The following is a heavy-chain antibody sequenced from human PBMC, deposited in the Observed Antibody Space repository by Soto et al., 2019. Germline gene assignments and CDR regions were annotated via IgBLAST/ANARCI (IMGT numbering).Heavy chain of an antibody. V-gene: IGHV3-11*01. CDR2: ISSRDLSI. D-gene: IGHD2-2*01. J-gene: IGHJ6*02. CDR3: ARRSRYAVGVYGMDV. Sequence: GGSLRLSCTASGLIFSNYYMSWIRQAPGKGLEWVSSISSRDLSIYYADSVKGRFTIFRDNAKNSLFLHMSDLRAADTAVYYCARRSRYAVGVYGMDVWGQGTTVTVSS. CDR1: GLIFSNYY.